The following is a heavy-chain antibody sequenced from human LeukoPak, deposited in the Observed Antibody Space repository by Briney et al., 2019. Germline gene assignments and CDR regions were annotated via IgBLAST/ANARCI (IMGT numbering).Heavy chain of an antibody. CDR3: TREPKGADYGDYPARFDP. Sequence: PSQTLSLTCTVSGGSISSGDYYWTWIRQPPGKGLEWIGYIYYSGSTYYNPSLKSRVTISIDTSKNQFSLKLSSVTAADTAVYYCTREPKGADYGDYPARFDPWGQGTLVTVSS. D-gene: IGHD4-17*01. V-gene: IGHV4-30-4*01. CDR2: IYYSGST. CDR1: GGSISSGDYY. J-gene: IGHJ5*02.